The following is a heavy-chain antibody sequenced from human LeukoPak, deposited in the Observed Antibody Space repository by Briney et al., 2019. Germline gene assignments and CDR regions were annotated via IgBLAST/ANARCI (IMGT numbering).Heavy chain of an antibody. CDR3: ARQYLGGAFDI. CDR2: IYSGGST. CDR1: GLTVSSNY. J-gene: IGHJ3*02. Sequence: GGSLRLSCAASGLTVSSNYMSWVRQAPGKGLEWVSVIYSGGSTYYADSVKGRFTTPRDNSKSTLYLQMNSLRAEDTAVYYCARQYLGGAFDIWGQGTMVTVSS. V-gene: IGHV3-66*04. D-gene: IGHD3-10*01.